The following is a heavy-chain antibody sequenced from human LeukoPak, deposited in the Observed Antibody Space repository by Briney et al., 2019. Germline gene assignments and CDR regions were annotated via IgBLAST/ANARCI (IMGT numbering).Heavy chain of an antibody. Sequence: NPSETLSLTCTVSGGSISSYYWSWIRQPPGKGLEWIGDIYYSGSTNYNPSLKSRVTISVHTSKHQFSLKLSSVTAADTAVYYCARQRSHWFDPWGQGTLVTVSS. CDR2: IYYSGST. CDR1: GGSISSYY. CDR3: ARQRSHWFDP. V-gene: IGHV4-59*08. J-gene: IGHJ5*02.